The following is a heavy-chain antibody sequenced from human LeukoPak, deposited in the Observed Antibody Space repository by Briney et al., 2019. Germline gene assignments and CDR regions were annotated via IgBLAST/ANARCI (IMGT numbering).Heavy chain of an antibody. J-gene: IGHJ4*02. CDR1: GFTFSSYP. CDR3: AKDYRMITFGGVIDY. CDR2: ISGSDNTR. Sequence: SGGSLRLSCAASGFTFSSYPMNWVRQAPGRGLEWVSYISGSDNTRSYADSVKGRFTISRDNAKSSLSLQMNSLRAEDTAVYYCAKDYRMITFGGVIDYWGQGTLVTVSS. D-gene: IGHD3-16*01. V-gene: IGHV3-48*03.